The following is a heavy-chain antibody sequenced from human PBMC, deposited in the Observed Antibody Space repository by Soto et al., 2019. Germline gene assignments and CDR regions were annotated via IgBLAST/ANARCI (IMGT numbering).Heavy chain of an antibody. CDR3: ARFSGDVYVWGSYRTRNFDY. J-gene: IGHJ4*02. CDR2: MNPNSGNT. Sequence: QVQLVQSGAEVKKPGASVKVSCKASGYTFTSYDINWVRQATGQGLEWMGWMNPNSGNTGYAQKFQGRVTMTRNTAISTAYMELSSLRSEDTAVYYCARFSGDVYVWGSYRTRNFDYWGQGTLVTVSS. CDR1: GYTFTSYD. V-gene: IGHV1-8*01. D-gene: IGHD3-16*02.